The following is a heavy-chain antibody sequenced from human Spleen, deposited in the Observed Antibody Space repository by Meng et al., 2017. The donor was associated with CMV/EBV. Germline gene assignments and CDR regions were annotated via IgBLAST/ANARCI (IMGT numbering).Heavy chain of an antibody. Sequence: GESLKISCAASGFTFSSYAMSWVRQAPGKGLEWVSAISGSGGSTYYADSVKGRFTISRDNSKNTLYLQMNSLRAEDTAVYYCAKAGGGDFWSGLLAYYYGMDVRGQGTTVTVSS. D-gene: IGHD3-3*01. CDR3: AKAGGGDFWSGLLAYYYGMDV. J-gene: IGHJ6*02. CDR1: GFTFSSYA. CDR2: ISGSGGST. V-gene: IGHV3-23*01.